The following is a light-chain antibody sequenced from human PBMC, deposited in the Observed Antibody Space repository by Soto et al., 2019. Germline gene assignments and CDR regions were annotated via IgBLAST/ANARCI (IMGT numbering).Light chain of an antibody. CDR2: GAS. CDR1: QNVNNN. Sequence: VVVTQSPATLSVSPGEGATLSCRASQNVNNNLAWYQQKPGQAPRLLIYGASTRATGIPARFSGSGSGTEFTITLSSMQSEDFAVYYCQQYNNWLTFGGGTKVEIK. V-gene: IGKV3-15*01. J-gene: IGKJ4*01. CDR3: QQYNNWLT.